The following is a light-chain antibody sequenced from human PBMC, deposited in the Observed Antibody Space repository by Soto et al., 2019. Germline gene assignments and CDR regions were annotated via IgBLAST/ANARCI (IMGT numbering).Light chain of an antibody. Sequence: QSVLTQPASLSGSPGQSITISCPGNTSVVGRYNYVSWYQQHPGKAPKLIIYDVSNRPSGVSNRFSGSKSGNTASLTISGLQAEDEADYYCNSYTSSSTYVFGTGTKVTVL. CDR2: DVS. CDR3: NSYTSSSTYV. J-gene: IGLJ1*01. V-gene: IGLV2-14*01. CDR1: TSVVGRYNY.